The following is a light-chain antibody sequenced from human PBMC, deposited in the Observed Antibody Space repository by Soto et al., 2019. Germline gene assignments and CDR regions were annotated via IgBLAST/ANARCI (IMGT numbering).Light chain of an antibody. CDR3: QHYTTYPYT. V-gene: IGKV1-5*03. CDR2: KAS. Sequence: DIQMTQSPSTLSASVRDRVTISCRASQSVGHWLAWYQQKPGKAPKLLIYKASTLESGVPSRFSGSGFGTEFHLTISSLQPDDFATYYCQHYTTYPYTFGQGSRLEI. J-gene: IGKJ2*01. CDR1: QSVGHW.